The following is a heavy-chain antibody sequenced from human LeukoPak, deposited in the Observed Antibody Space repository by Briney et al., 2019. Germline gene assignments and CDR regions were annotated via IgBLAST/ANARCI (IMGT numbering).Heavy chain of an antibody. D-gene: IGHD2-2*02. CDR1: GGSINSDY. V-gene: IGHV4-59*08. Sequence: SETLPLTCTVSGGSINSDYWSWIRQPPGKGLEWIGYIYHSGSTNYNPSLKSRVIISLDTSKNQFSLNLSSVTAADTAVYYCARLKYIPYYNYDLDVWGQGTTVTVSS. CDR3: ARLKYIPYYNYDLDV. J-gene: IGHJ6*02. CDR2: IYHSGST.